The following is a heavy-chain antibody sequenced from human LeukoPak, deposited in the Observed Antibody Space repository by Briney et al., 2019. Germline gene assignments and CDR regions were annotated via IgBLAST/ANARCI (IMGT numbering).Heavy chain of an antibody. Sequence: GGSLRLSCAASGFTFSSYAMHWVRQAPGKGLEWVAVISYDGSNKYYADSAKGRFTISRDNSKNTLYLQMNSLRAEDTAVYYCARGSAGSSWLNLDYWGQGTLVTVSS. CDR3: ARGSAGSSWLNLDY. CDR1: GFTFSSYA. J-gene: IGHJ4*02. D-gene: IGHD6-13*01. V-gene: IGHV3-30*04. CDR2: ISYDGSNK.